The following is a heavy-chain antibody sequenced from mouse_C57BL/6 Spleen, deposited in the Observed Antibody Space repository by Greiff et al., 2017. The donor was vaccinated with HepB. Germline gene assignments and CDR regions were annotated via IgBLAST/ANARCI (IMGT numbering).Heavy chain of an antibody. CDR3: ARGGGYYVDAMDY. CDR2: ISYSGST. CDR1: GYSITSGYD. V-gene: IGHV3-1*01. Sequence: DVQLQESGPGMVKPSQSLSLTCTVTGYSITSGYDWHWIRHFPGNKLEWMGYISYSGSTNYNPSLKSRISITHDTSKNHFFLKLNSVTTADTATYYCARGGGYYVDAMDYWGQGTSVTVSS. J-gene: IGHJ4*01. D-gene: IGHD2-3*01.